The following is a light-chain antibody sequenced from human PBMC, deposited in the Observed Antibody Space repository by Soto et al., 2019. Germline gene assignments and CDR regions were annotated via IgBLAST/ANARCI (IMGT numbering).Light chain of an antibody. J-gene: IGKJ3*01. V-gene: IGKV3-20*01. Sequence: KVVNMSVGTLSLNTGERATLSCRASQSVSNNYLAWYQQKPGQAPRLLIYGASNRATGIPDRFSGSGSGTDFTLTISRLEPEDFAVYYCQQYGSSGTFGHRTNVDI. CDR2: GAS. CDR1: QSVSNNY. CDR3: QQYGSSGT.